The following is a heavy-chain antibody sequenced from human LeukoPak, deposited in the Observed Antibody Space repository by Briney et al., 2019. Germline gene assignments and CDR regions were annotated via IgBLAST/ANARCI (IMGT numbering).Heavy chain of an antibody. V-gene: IGHV3-49*03. CDR2: IRSKAYGGTT. Sequence: GGSLRLSCTASGFTFGDYAMSWFRQAPGKGLEWVGFIRSKAYGGTTEYAASVKGGFTISRDDSKSIAYLQMNSLKTEDTAVYYCTRATAPLYCSSTSCQTDYYYYYGMDVWGQGTTVTVSS. CDR3: TRATAPLYCSSTSCQTDYYYYYGMDV. J-gene: IGHJ6*02. CDR1: GFTFGDYA. D-gene: IGHD2-2*01.